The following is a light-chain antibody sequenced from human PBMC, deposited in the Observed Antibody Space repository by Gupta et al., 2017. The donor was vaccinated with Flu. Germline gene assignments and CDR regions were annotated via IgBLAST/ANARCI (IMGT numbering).Light chain of an antibody. CDR1: QSVSSY. Sequence: PATLSSSPGESATLSGRASQSVSSYLAWYQQKPGQAPRLLIYDASNRATGIPARFSGSGSGTDFTLTISSLEPEDFAVYYCQQRSNWPPTFGGGTKVEIK. V-gene: IGKV3-11*01. CDR2: DAS. CDR3: QQRSNWPPT. J-gene: IGKJ4*01.